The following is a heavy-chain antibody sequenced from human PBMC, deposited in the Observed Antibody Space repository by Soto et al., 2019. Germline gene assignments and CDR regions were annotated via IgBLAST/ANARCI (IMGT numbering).Heavy chain of an antibody. CDR3: ARHYGDYYYYYGMDV. Sequence: SETLSLTCTVSGGSISSSNYYWGWIRQPPGKGLEWIGSIYYNGSTYYNPSLKSRVTISVDTSKNQFSLKLSSVTAADTAVYYCARHYGDYYYYYGMDVWGQGTTVTVSS. D-gene: IGHD4-17*01. CDR2: IYYNGST. V-gene: IGHV4-39*01. CDR1: GGSISSSNYY. J-gene: IGHJ6*02.